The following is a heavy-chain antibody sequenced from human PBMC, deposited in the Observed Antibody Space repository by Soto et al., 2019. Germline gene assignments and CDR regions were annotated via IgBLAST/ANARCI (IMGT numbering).Heavy chain of an antibody. Sequence: EVQLLESGGGLVQPGGSLRLSCAASGFTFRSYAMSWVRQAPGKGLEWVSGISGSGGSTYYADSVKGRFTVSRDNSKNTVYLQMYSLRAEDTAVYYCAKAHSSGYTRDGFEVWGQGTMVTVSS. J-gene: IGHJ3*01. V-gene: IGHV3-23*01. CDR3: AKAHSSGYTRDGFEV. CDR1: GFTFRSYA. D-gene: IGHD3-22*01. CDR2: ISGSGGST.